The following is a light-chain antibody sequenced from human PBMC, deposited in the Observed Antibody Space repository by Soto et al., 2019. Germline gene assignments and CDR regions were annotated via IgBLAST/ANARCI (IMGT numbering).Light chain of an antibody. V-gene: IGLV2-14*01. CDR1: SSDVGGYNY. CDR3: SSYASSTTLV. Sequence: QSVLTQPASVSGSPGQSITISCTGTSSDVGGYNYVSWYQQHPGKAPKIMIYEVSNRPSGVSNRFSGSKSGSTASLTISGLQAEDEADYYCSSYASSTTLVFGGGTKVTVL. J-gene: IGLJ2*01. CDR2: EVS.